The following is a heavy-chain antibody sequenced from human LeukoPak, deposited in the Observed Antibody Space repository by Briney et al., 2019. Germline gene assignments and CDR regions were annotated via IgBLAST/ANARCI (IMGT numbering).Heavy chain of an antibody. CDR1: GGSISSGSYY. D-gene: IGHD1-26*01. V-gene: IGHV4-61*02. CDR3: ARDRIWYSGRYVDY. Sequence: PSETLSLTCTDTGGSISSGSYYWSYIRHPTGNPLEWIGRIYTSGSTNYNPSLKSRVTISVDTSKNQFSLKLSPVTAADTAVYYCARDRIWYSGRYVDYWGQGTLVTVSS. J-gene: IGHJ4*02. CDR2: IYTSGST.